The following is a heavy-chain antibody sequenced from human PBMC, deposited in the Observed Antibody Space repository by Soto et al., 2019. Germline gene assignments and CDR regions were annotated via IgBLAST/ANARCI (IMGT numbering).Heavy chain of an antibody. D-gene: IGHD3-3*01. J-gene: IGHJ4*02. CDR3: ARDAPYYDFDY. V-gene: IGHV3-48*01. CDR1: GFTFSSYS. CDR2: ISSSSSTI. Sequence: GGSLRLSCAASGFTFSSYSMNWVRQAPGKGLEWVSYISSSSSTIYYADSVKGRFTISRDNAKNSLYLQMNSLRAEDTAVYYCARDAPYYDFDYWGQGTLLTVSS.